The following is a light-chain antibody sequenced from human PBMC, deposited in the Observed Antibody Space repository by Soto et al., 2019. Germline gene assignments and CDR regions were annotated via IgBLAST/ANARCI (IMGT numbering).Light chain of an antibody. CDR3: SSYAGSNNVV. CDR1: SSDVGAYNY. Sequence: QSALTQPPSASGSPGQSVTISCTGTSSDVGAYNYVSWYQQHPGKAPQLMIFEVSKRPSGVPDRFSGSKSGNTASLTVSGLQAEDEADYYCSSYAGSNNVVFGRGTQLTVL. V-gene: IGLV2-8*01. CDR2: EVS. J-gene: IGLJ2*01.